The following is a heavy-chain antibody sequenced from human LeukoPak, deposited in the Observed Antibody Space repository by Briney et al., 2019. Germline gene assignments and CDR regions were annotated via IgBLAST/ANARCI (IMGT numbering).Heavy chain of an antibody. Sequence: GGSLRLSCEASGFTFSSYGMHWVRQAPGKGLEWGAVIWYDGSNKYYADSVKGRFTISRDNSKNTLYLQMNSLRAEDTAVYYCASGGTAMADLFDYWGQGTLVTVSS. V-gene: IGHV3-33*01. J-gene: IGHJ4*02. CDR2: IWYDGSNK. CDR1: GFTFSSYG. D-gene: IGHD5-18*01. CDR3: ASGGTAMADLFDY.